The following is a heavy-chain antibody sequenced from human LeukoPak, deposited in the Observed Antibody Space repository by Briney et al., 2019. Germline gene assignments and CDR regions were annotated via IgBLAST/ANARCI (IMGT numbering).Heavy chain of an antibody. D-gene: IGHD3-22*01. Sequence: PSETLSLSCTVSSASLSDHYWTWIRQPPGKGLEWIGYISFSGGTSYNPSLESRVTISIDTSTNKFSLNLRSVGAADTAIYYRARVGSYDSSGYYFDLWGQGTLVTVSS. CDR3: ARVGSYDSSGYYFDL. CDR1: SASLSDHY. CDR2: ISFSGGT. J-gene: IGHJ4*02. V-gene: IGHV4-59*11.